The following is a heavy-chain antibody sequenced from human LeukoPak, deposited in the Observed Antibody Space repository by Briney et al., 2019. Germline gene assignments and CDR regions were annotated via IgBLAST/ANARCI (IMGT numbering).Heavy chain of an antibody. CDR3: TRNGRGCSSTSCYAGRFDP. J-gene: IGHJ5*02. V-gene: IGHV3-49*04. Sequence: GRSLRLSCTASGFNFGAYAMSWVRQAPGKGLEWLGFVTSQAFGGRIEYAASVRGRFTISRDDSKSTAYLQMNSLKTEDTAVYFCTRNGRGCSSTSCYAGRFDPWGQGTQVTVSS. CDR2: VTSQAFGGRI. CDR1: GFNFGAYA. D-gene: IGHD2-2*01.